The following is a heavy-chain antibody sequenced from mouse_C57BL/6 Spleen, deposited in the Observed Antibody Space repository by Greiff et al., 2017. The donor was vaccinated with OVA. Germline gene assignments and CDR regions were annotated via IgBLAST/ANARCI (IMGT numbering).Heavy chain of an antibody. V-gene: IGHV3-6*01. CDR2: ISYDGSN. CDR3: ARAQVYYAMDY. CDR1: GYSITSGYY. Sequence: EVQLQESGPGLVKPSQSLSLTCSVTGYSITSGYYWNWIRQFPGNKLEWMGYISYDGSNNYNPSLKNRISITRDTSKNQFFLKLNSVTTEDTATYYCARAQVYYAMDYWGQGTSVTVSS. J-gene: IGHJ4*01. D-gene: IGHD3-2*02.